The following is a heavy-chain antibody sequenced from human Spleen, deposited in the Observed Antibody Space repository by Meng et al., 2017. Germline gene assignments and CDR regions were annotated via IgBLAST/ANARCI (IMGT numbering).Heavy chain of an antibody. CDR2: ISSSSSYI. J-gene: IGHJ5*02. Sequence: GESLKISCAASGFTFSSYSMNWVRQAPGKGLEWVSSISSSSSYIYYADSVKGRFTISRDNAKNSLYLQMNSLRAEDTALYYCAKDGGMGIAVAGTSTTWGQRTLVTVSS. D-gene: IGHD6-19*01. CDR1: GFTFSSYS. CDR3: AKDGGMGIAVAGTSTT. V-gene: IGHV3-21*04.